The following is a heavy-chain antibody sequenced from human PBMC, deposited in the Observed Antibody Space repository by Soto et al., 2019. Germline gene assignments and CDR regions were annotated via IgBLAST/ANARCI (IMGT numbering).Heavy chain of an antibody. CDR1: GFSLSNARMG. V-gene: IGHV2-26*01. J-gene: IGHJ5*02. CDR3: ARIDRDYYDSPFDP. Sequence: SGPTLVNPTETLTLTCTVSGFSLSNARMGVSWIRQPPGKALEWLAHIFSNDEKSYSTSLKSRLTISKDTSKSQVVLTMTNMDPVDTATYYCARIDRDYYDSPFDPWGQGTLVTVSS. CDR2: IFSNDEK. D-gene: IGHD3-22*01.